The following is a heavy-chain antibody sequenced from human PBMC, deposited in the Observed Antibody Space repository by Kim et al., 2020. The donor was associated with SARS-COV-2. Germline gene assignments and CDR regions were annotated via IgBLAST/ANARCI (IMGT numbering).Heavy chain of an antibody. CDR3: ARIQKSDWFAFYYGLDV. Sequence: ASVKVSCKASGYTFTSYDINWVRQAPGQGLEWVGCMNPNSGNTDYAQKFQGRVTMTRDTSINTAYMELSSLRSEDTAVYYCARIQKSDWFAFYYGLDVWGQGTTVTVSS. CDR2: MNPNSGNT. J-gene: IGHJ6*02. V-gene: IGHV1-8*01. CDR1: GYTFTSYD. D-gene: IGHD3-9*01.